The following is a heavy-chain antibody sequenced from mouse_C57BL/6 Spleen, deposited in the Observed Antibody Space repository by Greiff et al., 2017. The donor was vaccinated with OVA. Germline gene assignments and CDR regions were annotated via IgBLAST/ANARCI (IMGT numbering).Heavy chain of an antibody. J-gene: IGHJ4*01. D-gene: IGHD1-1*01. V-gene: IGHV1-64*01. CDR2: IHPNSGST. Sequence: QVHVKQPGAELVKPGASVKLSCKASGYTFTSYWMHWVKQRPGQGLEWIGMIHPNSGSTNYNEKFKSKATLTVDKSSSTAYMQLSSLTSEDSAVYDCARTLYYPLSMDYWGQGTSVTVSS. CDR3: ARTLYYPLSMDY. CDR1: GYTFTSYW.